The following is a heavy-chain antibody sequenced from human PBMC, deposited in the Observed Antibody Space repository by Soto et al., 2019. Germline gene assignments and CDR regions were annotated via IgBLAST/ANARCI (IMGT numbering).Heavy chain of an antibody. J-gene: IGHJ6*02. Sequence: PGESLKISCKGSGYSFTSYWIGWVRQMPGKGLEWMGIIYPGDSDTRYSPSFQGQVTISADKSISTAYLQWSSLKASDTAMYYCARDIVVVPAAKVYHYVMDVWGQGTTVIVSS. D-gene: IGHD2-2*01. V-gene: IGHV5-51*01. CDR1: GYSFTSYW. CDR2: IYPGDSDT. CDR3: ARDIVVVPAAKVYHYVMDV.